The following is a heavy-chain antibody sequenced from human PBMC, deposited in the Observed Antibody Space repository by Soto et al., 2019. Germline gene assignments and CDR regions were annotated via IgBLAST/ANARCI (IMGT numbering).Heavy chain of an antibody. CDR3: AAGWLRFLEWFPQPYYGMDV. CDR2: IYHSGST. J-gene: IGHJ6*02. Sequence: SETLSLTCAVSGGSISSSNWWSWVRQPPGKGLEWIGEIYHSGSTNYNPSLKSRVTISVDKSKNQFSLKLSSVTAADTAVYYCAAGWLRFLEWFPQPYYGMDVWGQGTTVTVSS. CDR1: GGSISSSNW. D-gene: IGHD3-3*01. V-gene: IGHV4-4*02.